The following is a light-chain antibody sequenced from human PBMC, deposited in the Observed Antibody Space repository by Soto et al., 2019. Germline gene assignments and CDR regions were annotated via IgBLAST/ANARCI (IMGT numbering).Light chain of an antibody. J-gene: IGKJ1*01. CDR2: AAS. CDR3: QQRSNWT. V-gene: IGKV3-11*01. Sequence: EIVLTQSPATLSLSPGERATLSCRASQSVSRNLAWYQQKPGQAPRLLIYAASNRATGIPARFSGSGSGTDFTLTISSLEPEDFAVYYCQQRSNWTFGQGTKVEIK. CDR1: QSVSRN.